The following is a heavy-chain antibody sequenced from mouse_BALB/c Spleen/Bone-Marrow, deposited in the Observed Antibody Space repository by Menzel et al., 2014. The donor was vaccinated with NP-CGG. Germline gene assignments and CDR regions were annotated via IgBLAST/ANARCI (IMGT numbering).Heavy chain of an antibody. CDR1: GFTFSDYG. D-gene: IGHD1-1*01. CDR3: ARDYYGSSYWYFDV. J-gene: IGHJ1*01. CDR2: ISNLAYSI. V-gene: IGHV5-15*02. Sequence: EVQGVESGGGLVQPGGSRKLSCAASGFTFSDYGMAWVRQAPGKGPEWVAFISNLAYSIYYADTVRGRFTISRENAKNTLYLEMSSLRSEDTAMYYCARDYYGSSYWYFDVWGAGTTVTVSS.